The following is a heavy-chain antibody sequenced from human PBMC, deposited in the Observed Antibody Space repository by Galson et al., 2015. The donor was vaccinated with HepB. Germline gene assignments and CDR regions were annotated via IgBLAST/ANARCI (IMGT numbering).Heavy chain of an antibody. D-gene: IGHD1-7*01. CDR1: GFTFSDYY. V-gene: IGHV3-30*03. J-gene: IGHJ4*02. Sequence: SLRLSCAASGFTFSDYYMTWIRQAPGKGLEWVAVVSYDGSDKYYADSVKGRFTISRDSSRNTLYLQMNSLRAEDTAIYYCARGRGELVHGIAFWGQGILVTVSS. CDR3: ARGRGELVHGIAF. CDR2: VSYDGSDK.